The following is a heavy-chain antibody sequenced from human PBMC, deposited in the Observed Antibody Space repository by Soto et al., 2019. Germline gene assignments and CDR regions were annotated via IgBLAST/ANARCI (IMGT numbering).Heavy chain of an antibody. V-gene: IGHV3-23*01. D-gene: IGHD1-26*01. CDR1: GFLFENFT. J-gene: IGHJ4*02. CDR2: ISTGGVTA. Sequence: HPGGSLRLSCAASGFLFENFTMNWVRQAPGRGLEWVSSISTGGVTALYADAVKGRFTISRDDSMNTLYLQMNSLTAEDTALYYCAKHLGIHNAGGLDYWGQGTLVTVSS. CDR3: AKHLGIHNAGGLDY.